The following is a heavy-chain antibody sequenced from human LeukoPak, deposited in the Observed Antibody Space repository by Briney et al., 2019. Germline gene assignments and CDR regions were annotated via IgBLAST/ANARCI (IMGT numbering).Heavy chain of an antibody. D-gene: IGHD4-17*01. V-gene: IGHV3-48*03. Sequence: PGGSLRLSCAASGFTFSSYEMNWVRQAPGKGLEWVSYISGSGSAIYYADSVKGRFTISRDNAKNSLYLQMNSLRAEDTAVYYCARSDYDTKFDYWGQGTLVTVSS. J-gene: IGHJ4*02. CDR1: GFTFSSYE. CDR2: ISGSGSAI. CDR3: ARSDYDTKFDY.